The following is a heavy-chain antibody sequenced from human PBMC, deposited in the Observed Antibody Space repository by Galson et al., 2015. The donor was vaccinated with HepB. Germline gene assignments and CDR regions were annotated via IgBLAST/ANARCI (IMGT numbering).Heavy chain of an antibody. Sequence: SLRLSCAASGFTFSGSGIHWVRRAPGKGLEWVASVSYDGSNKYYGDSVKGRFTFSRDNSRNTVNLQMNSLRVDDTAMYYCAKERGDGGNSDGYGDYWGQGTLVTVSS. CDR1: GFTFSGSG. CDR2: VSYDGSNK. J-gene: IGHJ4*02. CDR3: AKERGDGGNSDGYGDY. V-gene: IGHV3-30*18. D-gene: IGHD5-18*01.